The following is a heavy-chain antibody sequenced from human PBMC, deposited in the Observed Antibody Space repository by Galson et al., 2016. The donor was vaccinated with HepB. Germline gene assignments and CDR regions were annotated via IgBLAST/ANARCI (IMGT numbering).Heavy chain of an antibody. J-gene: IGHJ4*02. CDR2: ISTSGTTI. CDR1: GFTFSTYD. Sequence: SLRLSCAASGFTFSTYDMNWVRQAPGKGLEWVSYISTSGTTIYYADSVKGRFTLARDNAKNSLYLQMNSLRAEDTAVYSCAREPVRLADLLTGPPKNPDYWGQGTLVTVSS. V-gene: IGHV3-48*03. D-gene: IGHD3-9*01. CDR3: AREPVRLADLLTGPPKNPDY.